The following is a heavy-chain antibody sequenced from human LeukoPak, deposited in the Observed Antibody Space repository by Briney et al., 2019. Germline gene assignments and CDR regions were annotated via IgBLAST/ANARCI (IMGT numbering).Heavy chain of an antibody. CDR1: GGSISSSSYY. J-gene: IGHJ3*02. Sequence: SETLSLTCTVSGGSISSSSYYWGWIRQPPGKGLEWIGSIYYSGSTYYNPSLKSRVTISVDTSKNQFSLKLSSVTAADTAVYYCAREPFSYHDAFDIWGQGAMVTVSS. CDR2: IYYSGST. D-gene: IGHD1-26*01. V-gene: IGHV4-39*07. CDR3: AREPFSYHDAFDI.